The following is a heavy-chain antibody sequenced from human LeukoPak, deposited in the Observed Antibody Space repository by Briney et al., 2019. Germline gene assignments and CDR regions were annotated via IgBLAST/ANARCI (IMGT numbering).Heavy chain of an antibody. CDR1: GGSIRGDF. CDR2: IHSTGGT. V-gene: IGHV4-59*08. Sequence: PSETLSLTCTVSGGSIRGDFWSWIRQPPGKGLGWVAYIHSTGGTKYNPSLQSRVTVSVDTRKNQVSLRLSSVTAADTAVYYCARLTITNYYFMDVWGKGTTVTVSS. D-gene: IGHD5-24*01. J-gene: IGHJ6*03. CDR3: ARLTITNYYFMDV.